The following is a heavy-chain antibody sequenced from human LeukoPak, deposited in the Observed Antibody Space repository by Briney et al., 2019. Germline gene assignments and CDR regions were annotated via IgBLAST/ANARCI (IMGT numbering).Heavy chain of an antibody. CDR3: ATDLNWVSH. V-gene: IGHV3-7*01. Sequence: GESLRLSCIGSGMNNYWMTWVRQAPGKGLQSLANINKDGSEKYYLDSVKGRITISRDNMKNSVFLEINSLRAEDTGIYYCATDLNWVSHWGQGNLVTVSS. CDR1: GMNNYW. CDR2: INKDGSEK. J-gene: IGHJ4*02. D-gene: IGHD3-16*01.